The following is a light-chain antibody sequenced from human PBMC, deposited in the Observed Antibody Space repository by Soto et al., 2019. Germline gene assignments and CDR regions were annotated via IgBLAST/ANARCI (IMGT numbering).Light chain of an antibody. CDR2: AAS. J-gene: IGKJ5*01. CDR3: QQRSSWPVT. CDR1: QSILSW. V-gene: IGKV1-5*01. Sequence: DLQLTQSPSTLSAPVGDRVTITCRASQSILSWLAWYQQKPGKAPKLLIYAASSLQSGVPSRFSGSGSGTDFTLTISSLQPEDFAVYYCQQRSSWPVTFGQGTRLEIK.